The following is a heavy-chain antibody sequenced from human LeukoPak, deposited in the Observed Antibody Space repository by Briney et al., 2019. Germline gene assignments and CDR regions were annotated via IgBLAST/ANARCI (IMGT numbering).Heavy chain of an antibody. V-gene: IGHV1-69*13. D-gene: IGHD3-22*01. CDR1: GGTFSSYA. CDR3: ARDASYYYDSSGCLDY. CDR2: IIPIFGTA. Sequence: ASVKVSCKASGGTFSSYAISWVRQAPGQGLEWMGGIIPIFGTANYAQKFQGRVTITADESTSTAYMELSSLRSEDTAVYYCARDASYYYDSSGCLDYWGQGTLVTVSS. J-gene: IGHJ4*02.